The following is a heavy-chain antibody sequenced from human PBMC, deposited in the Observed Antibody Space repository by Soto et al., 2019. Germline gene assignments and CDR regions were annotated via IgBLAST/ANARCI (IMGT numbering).Heavy chain of an antibody. Sequence: GGSLRLSCAASGFTFSSYSMNWVRQAPGKGLEWVSSISSSSSYIYYADSVKGRFTISRDNAKNSLYLQMNILRAEDTAVYYCARDSRVEMAIINDYWGQGTLVTVSS. J-gene: IGHJ4*02. CDR2: ISSSSSYI. D-gene: IGHD2-21*01. CDR1: GFTFSSYS. V-gene: IGHV3-21*01. CDR3: ARDSRVEMAIINDY.